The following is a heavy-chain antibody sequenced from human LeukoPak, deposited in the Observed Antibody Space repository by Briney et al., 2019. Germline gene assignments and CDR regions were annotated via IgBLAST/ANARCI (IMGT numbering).Heavy chain of an antibody. J-gene: IGHJ5*02. CDR2: ISYDGSNK. V-gene: IGHV3-30*18. CDR1: GFTFSSYG. CDR3: AKSYYGSGSPDPFRFDP. Sequence: GRSLRLSCAASGFTFSSYGMHWVRQAPGKGLEWVADISYDGSNKYYADSVKGRFTISRDNSKNTLYLQMNSLRAEDTAVYYCAKSYYGSGSPDPFRFDPWGQGTLVTVSS. D-gene: IGHD3-10*01.